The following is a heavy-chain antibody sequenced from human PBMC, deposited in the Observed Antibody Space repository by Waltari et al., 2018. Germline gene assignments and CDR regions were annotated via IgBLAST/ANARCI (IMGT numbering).Heavy chain of an antibody. D-gene: IGHD6-13*01. CDR1: GGSFSGYY. V-gene: IGHV4-34*01. J-gene: IGHJ5*02. CDR3: ARTSSKQQAPKSVNWFDP. Sequence: QVQLQQWGAGLLKPSETLSLTCAVYGGSFSGYYWSWIRQPPGKGLEWIGEINHSGSTNYNPSLKSRVTISVDTSKNQFSLKLSSVTAADTAVYYCARTSSKQQAPKSVNWFDPWGQGTLVTVSS. CDR2: INHSGST.